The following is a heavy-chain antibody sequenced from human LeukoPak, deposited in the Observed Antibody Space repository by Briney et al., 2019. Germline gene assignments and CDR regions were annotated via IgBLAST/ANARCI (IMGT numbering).Heavy chain of an antibody. CDR3: ARVVFGSSSVGYYFDY. CDR2: ISSSSSYI. D-gene: IGHD6-6*01. V-gene: IGHV3-21*01. Sequence: GGSLRLSCAASGLTFSGYSMNWVRQAPGKWLEWVSSISSSSSYIYYADSVKGRFTISRDNAKNSLYLQMNSLRAEDTAVYYCARVVFGSSSVGYYFDYWGQGTLVTVSS. J-gene: IGHJ4*02. CDR1: GLTFSGYS.